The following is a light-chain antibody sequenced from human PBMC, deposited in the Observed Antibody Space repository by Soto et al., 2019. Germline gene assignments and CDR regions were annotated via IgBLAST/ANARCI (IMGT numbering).Light chain of an antibody. CDR3: QQAHSFPCT. V-gene: IGKV1-12*02. J-gene: IGKJ1*01. Sequence: DIQMTQSPSSVSASIGDRVTITCRASQDISSWLAWYQQKPGQAPKLLIYASSSVHVGVPSWFSGRGSGTNFTLTISSLRPEDFATYYCQQAHSFPCTFGQGTKVDIK. CDR1: QDISSW. CDR2: ASS.